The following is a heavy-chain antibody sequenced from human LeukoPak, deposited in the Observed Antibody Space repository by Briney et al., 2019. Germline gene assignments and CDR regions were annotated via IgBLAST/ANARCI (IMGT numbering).Heavy chain of an antibody. CDR3: AGNDYGDSTPGDY. CDR1: GFTFSTYG. D-gene: IGHD4-17*01. CDR2: ISYDGSNK. V-gene: IGHV3-30*03. J-gene: IGHJ4*02. Sequence: PGGSLRLSCAASGFTFSTYGMHWVRQAPGKGLEWVAVISYDGSNKYYADSVKGRFTISRDNSKNTLYLQMNSLRAEDTAVYYCAGNDYGDSTPGDYWGQGTLVTVSS.